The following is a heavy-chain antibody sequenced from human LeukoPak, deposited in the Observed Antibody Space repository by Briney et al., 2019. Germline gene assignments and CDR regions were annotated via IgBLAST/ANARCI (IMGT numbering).Heavy chain of an antibody. V-gene: IGHV4-59*01. CDR1: GGSISSYY. D-gene: IGHD3-22*01. J-gene: IGHJ4*02. CDR3: ASMPDYYDSSYYFDY. Sequence: SETLSLTCTVSGGSISSYYWSWIRQPPGRGLEWIGYIYYSGSTNYNPSLKSRVTISVDTSKNQFSLKLSSVTAADTAVYYCASMPDYYDSSYYFDYWGQGTLVTVSS. CDR2: IYYSGST.